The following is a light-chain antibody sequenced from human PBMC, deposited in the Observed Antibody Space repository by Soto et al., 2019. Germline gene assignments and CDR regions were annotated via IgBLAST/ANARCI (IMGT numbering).Light chain of an antibody. CDR1: SSNIGAGYD. Sequence: QSVLTQPPSVSGAPGQRVTISCTGSSSNIGAGYDVHGYQQLPGTAPKLLIYGNSNRPSGVPDRFSGSKSGTSASLAITGLQAEDEADYYCQSYTSSLGVVFGGGTKLTVL. V-gene: IGLV1-40*01. CDR3: QSYTSSLGVV. J-gene: IGLJ2*01. CDR2: GNS.